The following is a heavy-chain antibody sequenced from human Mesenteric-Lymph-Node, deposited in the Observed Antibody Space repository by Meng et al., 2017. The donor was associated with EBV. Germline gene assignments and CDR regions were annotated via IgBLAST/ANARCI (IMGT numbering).Heavy chain of an antibody. CDR1: GGSISGNNW. Sequence: QLQPQESGPGLVNPSGTLSLTCAASGGSISGNNWWSWIRQPPGKGLEWIGEVFHIGSTNYNPSLKSRVTISLDKSKNQFSLKLTSVTAADTAVYFCARVSEISGTWLDCWGQGTLVTVSS. J-gene: IGHJ1*01. CDR2: VFHIGST. CDR3: ARVSEISGTWLDC. D-gene: IGHD1-7*01. V-gene: IGHV4-4*02.